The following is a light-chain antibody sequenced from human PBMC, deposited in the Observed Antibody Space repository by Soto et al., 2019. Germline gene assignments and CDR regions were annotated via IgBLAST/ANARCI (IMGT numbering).Light chain of an antibody. V-gene: IGKV1-5*03. Sequence: DIQMTQSPSTLSASVGDRVTITCRASQSISSWLAWYQQKPGKAPKLLIYTASSLESGVPSRFSGSGSGTEFTLTISILQPDDFATYYCQQYNSYQWTFGQGTKVEIK. CDR1: QSISSW. CDR2: TAS. J-gene: IGKJ1*01. CDR3: QQYNSYQWT.